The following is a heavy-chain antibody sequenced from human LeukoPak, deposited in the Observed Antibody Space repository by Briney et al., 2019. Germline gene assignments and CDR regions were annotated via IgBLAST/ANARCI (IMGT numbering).Heavy chain of an antibody. CDR2: ISGSGAGP. CDR1: GFTFSSYS. CDR3: AKEKQRSFDY. J-gene: IGHJ4*02. V-gene: IGHV3-23*01. Sequence: GGSLRLSCAASGFTFSSYSMNWVRQAPGKGLEWVSGISGSGAGPYYGDSVQGRFTISRDNSKNTLYLQMNSLRAEDTAVYYCAKEKQRSFDYWGQGTLVTVSS. D-gene: IGHD6-13*01.